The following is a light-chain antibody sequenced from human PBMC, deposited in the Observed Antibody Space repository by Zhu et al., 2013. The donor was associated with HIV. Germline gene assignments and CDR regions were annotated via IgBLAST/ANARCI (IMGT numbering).Light chain of an antibody. CDR3: QVWDSGSDPYV. J-gene: IGLJ1*01. V-gene: IGLV3-21*03. CDR2: GDS. CDR1: NIGNKG. Sequence: SYVLTQPPSVSVAPGKTARITCGGDNIGNKGVHWYQQKPGQAPVVVVYGDSARPSGIPERVSGSNSGNTATLTISRVEAGDEADYYCQVWDSGSDPYVFGTGTKVTVL.